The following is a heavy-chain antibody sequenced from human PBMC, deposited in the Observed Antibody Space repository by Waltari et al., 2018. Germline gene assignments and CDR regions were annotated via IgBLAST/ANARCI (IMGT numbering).Heavy chain of an antibody. D-gene: IGHD3-3*01. CDR1: GGSISSGGYY. CDR3: ARGSRTIFGDPDAFDI. Sequence: QVQLQESGPGLVKPSQTLSLTCTVSGGSISSGGYYWSWIRQHPGKGLEWIGYIYYSGSTYYNPSLKSLVTISVDTSKNQFSLKLSSVTAADTAVYYCARGSRTIFGDPDAFDIWGQGTMVTVSS. V-gene: IGHV4-31*01. CDR2: IYYSGST. J-gene: IGHJ3*02.